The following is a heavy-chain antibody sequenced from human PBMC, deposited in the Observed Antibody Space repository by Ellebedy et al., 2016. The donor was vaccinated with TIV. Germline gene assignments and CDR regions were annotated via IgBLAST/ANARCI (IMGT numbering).Heavy chain of an antibody. CDR3: TKDSGFVAAAGTGY. V-gene: IGHV3-23*01. CDR1: GFTFSSYA. D-gene: IGHD6-13*01. Sequence: GESLKISCAASGFTFSSYAMSWVRQAPGTGLEWVSGISGFEQTTHYADSVEGRFAISRDNSKNTLYLQMNSLRVEDTAVYYCTKDSGFVAAAGTGYWGPGTLVTVSS. J-gene: IGHJ4*02. CDR2: ISGFEQTT.